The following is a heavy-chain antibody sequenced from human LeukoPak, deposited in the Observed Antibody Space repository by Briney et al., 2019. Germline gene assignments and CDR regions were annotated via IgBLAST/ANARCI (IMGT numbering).Heavy chain of an antibody. J-gene: IGHJ5*02. D-gene: IGHD3-10*01. CDR2: INPNSGGT. CDR1: GYTFTSYG. V-gene: IGHV1-2*04. Sequence: ASVKVSCKASGYTFTSYGISWVRQAPGQGLEWMGWINPNSGGTNYAQKFQGWVTMTRDTSISTAYMELSRLRSDDTAVYYCARGGITMVRGVPNGWFDPWGQGTLVTVSS. CDR3: ARGGITMVRGVPNGWFDP.